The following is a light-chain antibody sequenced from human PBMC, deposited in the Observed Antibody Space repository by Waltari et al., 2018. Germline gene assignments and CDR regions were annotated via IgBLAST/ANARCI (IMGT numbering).Light chain of an antibody. V-gene: IGKV3-15*01. J-gene: IGKJ2*01. CDR1: ENIYEN. Sequence: IVMTQSPATLSMSPGERVTLSCRASENIYENLAWYRQKPGQAPKLLIYDASKRAAGTPARFSGSGSGTDFTLTISSLQSEDFALYYCQQYSVWPTYTLGLGTKVEI. CDR3: QQYSVWPTYT. CDR2: DAS.